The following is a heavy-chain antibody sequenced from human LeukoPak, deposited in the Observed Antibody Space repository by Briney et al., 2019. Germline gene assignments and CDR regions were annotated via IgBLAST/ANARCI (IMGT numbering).Heavy chain of an antibody. V-gene: IGHV1-46*01. CDR3: AKDSATVGNNEHFFDS. D-gene: IGHD1-26*01. Sequence: GASVKVSCKASGFTFMGYYIHWVRQAPGQRPEWMGIMNSRDGWAGYARNFQGKVTMTRDTSTGTFYMELSNLRSEDAAVYFCAKDSATVGNNEHFFDSWGQGTLVSVSS. CDR2: MNSRDGWA. CDR1: GFTFMGYY. J-gene: IGHJ4*02.